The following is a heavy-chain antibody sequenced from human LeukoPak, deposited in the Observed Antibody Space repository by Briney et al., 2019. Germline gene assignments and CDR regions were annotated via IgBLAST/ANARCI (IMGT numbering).Heavy chain of an antibody. J-gene: IGHJ3*01. CDR2: ITYSGST. CDR1: GGSISSYY. Sequence: PSETLSLTCTVSGGSISSYYWSWVRQPPGKGLEWIGYITYSGSTSNNPSLKSRVTISVDTSKNQFSLKMTSVTAADTAVYYCARGPKYGDVGGEGTGVTLSS. CDR3: ARGPKYGDV. D-gene: IGHD2-8*01. V-gene: IGHV4-59*12.